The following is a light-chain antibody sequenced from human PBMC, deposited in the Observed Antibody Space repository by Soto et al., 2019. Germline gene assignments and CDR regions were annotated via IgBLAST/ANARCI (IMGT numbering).Light chain of an antibody. Sequence: QSALTQPASVSGSPERSITISCTGTSSDVGGYNYVSWYQQHPGKAPKLMIYEVSNRPSGVSNRFSGSKSGNTASLTISGLQAEDEADYYCSSYTSSSTWVFGGGTKLNVL. CDR3: SSYTSSSTWV. J-gene: IGLJ3*02. CDR2: EVS. V-gene: IGLV2-14*01. CDR1: SSDVGGYNY.